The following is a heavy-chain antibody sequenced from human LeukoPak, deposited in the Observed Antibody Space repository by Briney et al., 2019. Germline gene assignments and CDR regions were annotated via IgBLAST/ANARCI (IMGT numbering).Heavy chain of an antibody. CDR2: ISSSSSYI. V-gene: IGHV3-21*01. CDR1: GFTFSSYS. Sequence: PGGSLRLSCAASGFTFSSYSMNWVRQAPGKGLEWVSSISSSSSYIYYADSVKGRFTISRDNAKNSLYLQMNSLRAEDTAVYYCARDSADIVVVPAAMGIDYWGQGTLVTVSS. CDR3: ARDSADIVVVPAAMGIDY. D-gene: IGHD2-2*01. J-gene: IGHJ4*02.